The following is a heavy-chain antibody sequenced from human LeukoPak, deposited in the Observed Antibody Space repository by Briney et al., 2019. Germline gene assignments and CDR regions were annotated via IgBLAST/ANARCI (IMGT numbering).Heavy chain of an antibody. CDR1: GGSISSYY. CDR3: ARERTVREAGWFDP. V-gene: IGHV4-59*12. J-gene: IGHJ5*02. CDR2: IHYSGST. D-gene: IGHD3-10*01. Sequence: SETLSLTCTVSGGSISSYYWSWIRQPPGKGLEWIGYIHYSGSTNCNPSLKSRVTISVDTSKNQFSLNLTSVTAADTAVYYCARERTVREAGWFDPWGQGTLVTVSS.